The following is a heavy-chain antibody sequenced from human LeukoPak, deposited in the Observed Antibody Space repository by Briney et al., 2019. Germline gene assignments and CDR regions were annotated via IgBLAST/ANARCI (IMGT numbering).Heavy chain of an antibody. Sequence: SETLSLTCTVSGGSISSYYWSWIRQPAGKGLEWIGRFYIRGGTNYNLSLKSRVTMSVDTSNNQFSLKLNSVTAADTAVYYCARGEVGYCTGGNCYGYYYYGMDVWGQGTTVTVSS. CDR2: FYIRGGT. V-gene: IGHV4-4*07. D-gene: IGHD2-15*01. CDR3: ARGEVGYCTGGNCYGYYYYGMDV. J-gene: IGHJ6*02. CDR1: GGSISSYY.